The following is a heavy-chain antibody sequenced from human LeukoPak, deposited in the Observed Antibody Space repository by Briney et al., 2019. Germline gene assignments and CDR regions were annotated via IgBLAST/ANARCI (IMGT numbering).Heavy chain of an antibody. CDR3: AKDASYRGYGAGAWFDP. CDR2: IRYDGSKK. J-gene: IGHJ5*01. Sequence: GGSLRLSCAAAGGSFNNYGMHWVRQAPGKGLEWVAFIRYDGSKKDYADSVTGRLTISRDNSKITLYLQMNSLRAEDTGVYYCAKDASYRGYGAGAWFDPWGQGTLVIVSP. D-gene: IGHD4/OR15-4a*01. V-gene: IGHV3-30*02. CDR1: GGSFNNYG.